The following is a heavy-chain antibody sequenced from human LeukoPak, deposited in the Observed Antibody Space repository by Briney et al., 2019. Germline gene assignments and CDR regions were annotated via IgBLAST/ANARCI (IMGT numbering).Heavy chain of an antibody. CDR3: ARVRAGIAAAGTEYYFDY. CDR2: ISSSGSTI. J-gene: IGHJ4*02. V-gene: IGHV3-11*04. D-gene: IGHD6-13*01. CDR1: GFTFSDYY. Sequence: GGSLRLSCTASGFTFSDYYMSWIRQAPGKGLEWVSYISSSGSTIYYADSVKGRFTISRDNAKKSLYLQMNSLRAEDTAVYYCARVRAGIAAAGTEYYFDYWGQGTLVTVSS.